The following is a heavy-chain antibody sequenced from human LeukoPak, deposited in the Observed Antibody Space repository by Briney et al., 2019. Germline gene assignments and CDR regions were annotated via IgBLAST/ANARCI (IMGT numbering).Heavy chain of an antibody. CDR3: TTITMIREHEDY. CDR2: IISKTDGGTT. Sequence: GGSLRLSCAASGFXFSKAWISWVRQAPGKGREWVGRIISKTDGGTTDYAAPVKGRFTISRDDSRNTLSLQMNSLKTEDTAVYYCTTITMIREHEDYWGQGTLVTVSS. V-gene: IGHV3-15*01. J-gene: IGHJ4*02. CDR1: GFXFSKAW. D-gene: IGHD3-10*01.